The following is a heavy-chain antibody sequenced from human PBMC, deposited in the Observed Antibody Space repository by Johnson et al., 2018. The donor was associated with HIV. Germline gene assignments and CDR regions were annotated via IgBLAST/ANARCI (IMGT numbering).Heavy chain of an antibody. CDR2: ISSSGGDT. J-gene: IGHJ3*02. D-gene: IGHD1-20*01. CDR3: ARLGFYNWNGGGALDI. CDR1: GFTFSNYA. Sequence: VQLVESGGGVVRPGGSLRLSCAASGFTFSNYAMTWVRQVAGKGLEWVSAISSSGGDTYSADSVEGRFTISRDNSKNTLYLQMNSLRAEDTAVYYCARLGFYNWNGGGALDIWGQGTMVTVSS. V-gene: IGHV3-23*04.